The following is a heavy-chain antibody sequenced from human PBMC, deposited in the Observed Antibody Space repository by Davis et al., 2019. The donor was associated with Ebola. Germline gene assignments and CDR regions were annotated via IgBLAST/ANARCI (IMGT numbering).Heavy chain of an antibody. CDR2: LYTDGRT. Sequence: GGSLRLSCAASGFIVSDKYMSWVRQAPGKGLEWVSVLYTDGRTYHSDSVKGRFTISRDNAKNSLYLQMNSLTDEDTAIYYCARGYGSGRHFDYWGQGTLVTVSS. CDR3: ARGYGSGRHFDY. V-gene: IGHV3-53*01. J-gene: IGHJ4*02. D-gene: IGHD3-10*01. CDR1: GFIVSDKY.